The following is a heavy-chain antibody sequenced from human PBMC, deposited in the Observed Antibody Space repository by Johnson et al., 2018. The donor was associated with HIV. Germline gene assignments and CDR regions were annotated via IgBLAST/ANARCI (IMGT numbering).Heavy chain of an antibody. D-gene: IGHD6-19*01. CDR3: VSSGCQRCAFDI. V-gene: IGHV3-7*01. Sequence: VQLVESGGGLVQPGGSLRLSCAASGFTFSSYWMTWVRQAPGKGLEWVANIKQDGSEKNYLDSVKGRFTISRDNAKNALFLHMNSLRVEDTAVYYCVSSGCQRCAFDIWGQGTMVTVSS. J-gene: IGHJ3*02. CDR2: IKQDGSEK. CDR1: GFTFSSYW.